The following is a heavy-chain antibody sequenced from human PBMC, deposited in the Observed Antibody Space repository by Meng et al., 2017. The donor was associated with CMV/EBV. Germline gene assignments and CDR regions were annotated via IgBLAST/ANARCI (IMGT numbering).Heavy chain of an antibody. CDR2: INPGDSDT. Sequence: KVSCKGSGYSFPTYWIAWVRHMPGKGLEWMGIINPGDSDTKYSPSFEGQVTISADKSIGAAYLQWTSLKASDTAIYYCARAAYYYILTGYYSHEYYGMDVWGQGTLVTVSS. CDR1: GYSFPTYW. D-gene: IGHD3-9*01. V-gene: IGHV5-51*01. J-gene: IGHJ6*02. CDR3: ARAAYYYILTGYYSHEYYGMDV.